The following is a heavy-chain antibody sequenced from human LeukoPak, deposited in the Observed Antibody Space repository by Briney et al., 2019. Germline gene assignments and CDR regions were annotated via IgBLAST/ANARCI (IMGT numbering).Heavy chain of an antibody. CDR1: GFTFSNYA. CDR3: AKDRGVRGVTIDY. Sequence: AGGSLRLSCAASGFTFSNYAMTWVRQAPGKGLEWVSTVSDSGGSTYYPDSVKGRFTISRDNSKNTLCLQMNSLRAEDTAVYYCAKDRGVRGVTIDYWGQGTLVTVSS. D-gene: IGHD3-10*01. CDR2: VSDSGGST. V-gene: IGHV3-23*01. J-gene: IGHJ4*02.